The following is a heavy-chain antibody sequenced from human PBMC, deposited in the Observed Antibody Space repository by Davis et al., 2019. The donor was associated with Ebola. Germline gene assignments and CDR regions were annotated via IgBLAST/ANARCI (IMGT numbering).Heavy chain of an antibody. D-gene: IGHD3-22*01. CDR1: GYTFTNYG. CDR3: ARDLGGMIEALGWFDP. J-gene: IGHJ5*02. CDR2: MNPNSGNT. Sequence: AASVKVSCKASGYTFTNYGISWVRQAPGQGLEWMGWMNPNSGNTGYAQNFQGRVTMTRNTSITTAYMELSSLRSDDTAVYYCARDLGGMIEALGWFDPWGQGTLVTVSS. V-gene: IGHV1-8*02.